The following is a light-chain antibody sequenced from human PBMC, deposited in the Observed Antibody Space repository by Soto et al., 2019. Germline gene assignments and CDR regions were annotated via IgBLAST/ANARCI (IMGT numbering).Light chain of an antibody. CDR3: CTFAGRYSYV. CDR2: DVA. CDR1: SSDVGSYNF. V-gene: IGLV2-11*01. Sequence: QSVLTQPRSVSGSPGQSVTISCTGTSSDVGSYNFVSWHQQHPGKAPKLMIYDVAKLPSGVPDRFSGSKSGNTASLTISGLQAEDEADYYCCTFAGRYSYVFGSGTKVTVL. J-gene: IGLJ1*01.